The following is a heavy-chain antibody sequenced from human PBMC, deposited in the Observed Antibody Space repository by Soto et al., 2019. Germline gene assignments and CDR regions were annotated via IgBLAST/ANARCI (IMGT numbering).Heavy chain of an antibody. CDR1: GGSVSSGDYY. V-gene: IGHV4-30-4*01. CDR2: IYYSGST. CDR3: ARSGPLYDSTGFYWYFRL. D-gene: IGHD3-22*01. Sequence: QVQLQESGPGLVKPSQTLSLTCTVSGGSVSSGDYYWSWIRQPPGKGLEWIGYIYYSGSTYYSPSLKSRVTIPVDTSKNQFSLKLSSVTAADTAVYYCARSGPLYDSTGFYWYFRLWGRGTLVTVSS. J-gene: IGHJ2*01.